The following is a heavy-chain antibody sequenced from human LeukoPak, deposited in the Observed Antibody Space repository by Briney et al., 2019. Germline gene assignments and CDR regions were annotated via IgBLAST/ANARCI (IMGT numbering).Heavy chain of an antibody. CDR2: IYYSGIT. CDR1: GGSISSGGYY. V-gene: IGHV4-31*03. CDR3: ARSYYDILTGDAFDI. J-gene: IGHJ3*02. D-gene: IGHD3-9*01. Sequence: SETLSLTCTVSGGSISSGGYYWSWIRQHPGEGLEWIGYIYYSGITYYNPSLKSRVTISVDTPKTQFSLKLSSVTAAAPAVYYCARSYYDILTGDAFDIWGQGTMVTVSS.